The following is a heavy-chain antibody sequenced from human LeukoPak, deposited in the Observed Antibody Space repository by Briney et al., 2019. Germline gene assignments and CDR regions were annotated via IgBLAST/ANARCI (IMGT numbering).Heavy chain of an antibody. D-gene: IGHD6-19*01. J-gene: IGHJ4*02. Sequence: GGSLRLSCAASGFTFSSYAMSWVRQAPGKGLEWVSGISGSGGSTNYADSVKGRFTISRDNSKNTLYLQMNSLRAEDTAVYFCARASTSGWDGFDHWGQGTLVTVSS. CDR1: GFTFSSYA. CDR3: ARASTSGWDGFDH. V-gene: IGHV3-23*01. CDR2: ISGSGGST.